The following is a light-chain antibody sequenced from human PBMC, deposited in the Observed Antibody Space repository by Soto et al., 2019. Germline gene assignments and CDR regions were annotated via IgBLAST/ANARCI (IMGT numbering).Light chain of an antibody. CDR2: GAP. J-gene: IGKJ5*01. V-gene: IGKV3-20*01. CDR3: QQYGRSSIT. CDR1: QSVSSSY. Sequence: EIVLTQSPGTLSLSLGVRATLACRASQSVSSSYFAWNQLKPGQASRLLIFGAPSRATGAPERFSGSGSGTDFTLTISRLEPEHFAEYSCQQYGRSSITLGQGTRLEIK.